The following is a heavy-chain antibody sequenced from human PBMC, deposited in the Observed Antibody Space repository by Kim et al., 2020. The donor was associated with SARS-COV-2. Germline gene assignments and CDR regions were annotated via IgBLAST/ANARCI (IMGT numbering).Heavy chain of an antibody. CDR3: ARSSGWYGDAFDI. J-gene: IGHJ3*02. Sequence: YAQMFQGRVTITRDTSASTAYMELSSLRSEDTAVYYCARSSGWYGDAFDIWGQGTMVTVSS. V-gene: IGHV1-3*01. D-gene: IGHD6-19*01.